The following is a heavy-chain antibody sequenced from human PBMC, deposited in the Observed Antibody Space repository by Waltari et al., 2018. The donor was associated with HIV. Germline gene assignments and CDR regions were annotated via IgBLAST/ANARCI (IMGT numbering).Heavy chain of an antibody. D-gene: IGHD1-26*01. CDR1: GGTFSSYA. Sequence: QVQLVQSGAEVKKPGSSVKVSCKASGGTFSSYAISWVRQAPGQGLEWMGGIIPIFGTANYAQKFQGRVTITADESTSTAYMGLSSLRSEDTAVYYCARDREVGARGAFDIWGQGTMVTVSS. V-gene: IGHV1-69*01. J-gene: IGHJ3*02. CDR3: ARDREVGARGAFDI. CDR2: IIPIFGTA.